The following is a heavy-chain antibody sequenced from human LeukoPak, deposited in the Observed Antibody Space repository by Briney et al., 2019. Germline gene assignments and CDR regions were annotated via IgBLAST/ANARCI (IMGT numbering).Heavy chain of an antibody. Sequence: SETLSLTCAVYGGSFSGYYWSWIRQPPGKGLECIGEINHSGSTNYNPSLKSRVTISVDTSKNQFSLKLSSVTAADTAVYYCAIVLITTYSSSWYTNYYYYMDVWGKGTTVTVSS. CDR3: AIVLITTYSSSWYTNYYYYMDV. D-gene: IGHD6-13*01. CDR1: GGSFSGYY. J-gene: IGHJ6*03. CDR2: INHSGST. V-gene: IGHV4-34*01.